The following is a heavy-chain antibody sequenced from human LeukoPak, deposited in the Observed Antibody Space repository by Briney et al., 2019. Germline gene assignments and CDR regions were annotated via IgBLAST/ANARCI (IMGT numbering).Heavy chain of an antibody. CDR1: GGSISSGSYY. Sequence: SETLSLTCTVSGGSISSGSYYWSWIRQPAGKGLEWIGRIYTSGSTNYNPSLKSRVTISVDTSKNQFSLKLSSVTAADTAVYYCARGRFGELLEYYFDYWGQGTLVTVSS. J-gene: IGHJ4*02. CDR3: ARGRFGELLEYYFDY. D-gene: IGHD3-10*01. V-gene: IGHV4-61*02. CDR2: IYTSGST.